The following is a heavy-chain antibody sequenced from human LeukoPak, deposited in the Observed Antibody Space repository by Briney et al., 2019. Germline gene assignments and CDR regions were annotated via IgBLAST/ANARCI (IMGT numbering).Heavy chain of an antibody. CDR1: GYTFTSYY. CDR2: INPSGGST. V-gene: IGHV1-46*01. D-gene: IGHD5-18*01. Sequence: ASVKVSCKASGYTFTSYYMHWVRQAPGQGLEWMGIINPSGGSTSYAQKFQGRVTITTDESTSTAYMELSSLRSEDTAVYYCARSRYSYGIRGSAYYYMDVWGKGTTVTVSS. J-gene: IGHJ6*03. CDR3: ARSRYSYGIRGSAYYYMDV.